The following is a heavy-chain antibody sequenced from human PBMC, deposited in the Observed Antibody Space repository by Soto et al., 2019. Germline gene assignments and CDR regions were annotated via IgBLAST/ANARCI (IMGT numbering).Heavy chain of an antibody. D-gene: IGHD6-19*01. CDR3: ARDLGAGLVDY. Sequence: QVQLVQSGAEVKKPRASVKVSCKASGYTFTSYAISWVRQAPGQGLEWMGWINVYNGNTKYAQKLQGRVTMITDTSTSTAYMELRSLRSDDTAVYYCARDLGAGLVDYWGQGTLVTVSS. J-gene: IGHJ4*02. V-gene: IGHV1-18*01. CDR2: INVYNGNT. CDR1: GYTFTSYA.